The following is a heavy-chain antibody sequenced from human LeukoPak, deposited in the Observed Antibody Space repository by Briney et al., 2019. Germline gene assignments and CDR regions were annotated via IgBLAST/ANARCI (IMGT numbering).Heavy chain of an antibody. CDR1: GYTFTSYY. V-gene: IGHV1-46*01. CDR2: INPSGGST. J-gene: IGHJ6*03. Sequence: GASVKVSCKASGYTFTSYYMHWVRQAPGQGLEWMGIINPSGGSTNYAQKFQGRVTMTRDTSTSTVYMELSSLRSEDTAAYYCARTQIDNYYYFYMDVWGKGTTVTVSS. CDR3: ARTQIDNYYYFYMDV. D-gene: IGHD3-22*01.